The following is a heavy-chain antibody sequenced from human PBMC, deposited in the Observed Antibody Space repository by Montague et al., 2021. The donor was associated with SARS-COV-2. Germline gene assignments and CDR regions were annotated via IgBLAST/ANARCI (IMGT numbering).Heavy chain of an antibody. V-gene: IGHV3-48*03. J-gene: IGHJ3*02. D-gene: IGHD3-16*02. CDR3: TRDYRSIVGDGLDI. CDR1: GFTFSNYD. Sequence: SLRLSCAASGFTFSNYDMNWVRRAPGKGPEWISYISTSAYTTSYAGSVKGRFTISRDNGKNSLYLQMNNLRVEDTAVYYCTRDYRSIVGDGLDIWGQGTKVTVSS. CDR2: ISTSAYTT.